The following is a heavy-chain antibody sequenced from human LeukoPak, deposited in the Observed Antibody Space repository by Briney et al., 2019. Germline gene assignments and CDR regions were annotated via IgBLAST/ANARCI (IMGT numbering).Heavy chain of an antibody. CDR1: GFTFSSYE. D-gene: IGHD3-22*01. CDR2: ISSSGSTI. J-gene: IGHJ4*02. Sequence: TGGSLRLSCAASGFTFSSYEMNWVRQAPGKGLEWVSYISSSGSTIYYADSVKGRFTISRDNAKNSLYLQMNSLRAEDTAVYYCARYRYDSSGYYSLDYWGQGTLVTVSS. V-gene: IGHV3-48*03. CDR3: ARYRYDSSGYYSLDY.